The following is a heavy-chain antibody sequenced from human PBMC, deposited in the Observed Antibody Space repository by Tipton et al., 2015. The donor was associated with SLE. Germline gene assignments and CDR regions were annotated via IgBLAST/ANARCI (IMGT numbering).Heavy chain of an antibody. J-gene: IGHJ3*02. CDR1: GGSISSGSYY. V-gene: IGHV4-61*09. CDR2: INHSGST. CDR3: ASLVGAMDAFDI. Sequence: TLSLTCTVSGGSISSGSYYWSWIRQPAGKGLEWIGEINHSGSTNYNPSLKSRVTISVDTSKNQFSLKLSSVTAADTAVYYCASLVGAMDAFDIWGQGTMVTVSS. D-gene: IGHD1-26*01.